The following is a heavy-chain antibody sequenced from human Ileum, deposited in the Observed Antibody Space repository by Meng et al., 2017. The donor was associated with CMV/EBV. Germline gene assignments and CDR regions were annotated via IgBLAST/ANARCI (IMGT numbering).Heavy chain of an antibody. V-gene: IGHV4-34*01. CDR3: AILTTVTTHSFYHYYMDV. Sequence: QGQLQQWGVGLLKPSETLSLTCAVYGESFSGDYWSWIRQPPGKGLEWVGEINQSGGTNYNPSLKSRVTISADTSKNQFSLKLTSLTAADTAVYYCAILTTVTTHSFYHYYMDVWGEGTLVTVSS. CDR2: INQSGGT. J-gene: IGHJ6*03. CDR1: GESFSGDY. D-gene: IGHD4-11*01.